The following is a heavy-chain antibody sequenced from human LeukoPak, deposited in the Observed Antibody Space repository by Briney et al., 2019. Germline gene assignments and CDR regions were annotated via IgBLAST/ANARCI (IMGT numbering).Heavy chain of an antibody. D-gene: IGHD2-21*01. V-gene: IGHV3-23*01. Sequence: SGGSLRLFCAASGFTFSRFAMGWVRQTPGKGLEWVSTISNIGDTYFADSVKGRFTISRDNSKDTLYLQMSSLRAEDTAVYYCAKYFGFCGVTGCPAGWCMDVWGTGTTVTVSS. CDR2: ISNIGDT. CDR3: AKYFGFCGVTGCPAGWCMDV. J-gene: IGHJ6*03. CDR1: GFTFSRFA.